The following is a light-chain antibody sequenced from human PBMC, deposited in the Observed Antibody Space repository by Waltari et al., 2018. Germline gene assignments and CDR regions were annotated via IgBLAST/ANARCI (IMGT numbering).Light chain of an antibody. V-gene: IGKV1-16*01. CDR2: GAS. CDR1: QDIDIY. Sequence: DIQMTQSPSSLSASVGDRVTITCRASQDIDIYLAGFQQESVKAPGSLIYGASNLQSGVPSRFIGSGSGTDFTLTIYSLQPDDFATYYCQQYRKYPLSFGGGTNLDIK. CDR3: QQYRKYPLS. J-gene: IGKJ4*01.